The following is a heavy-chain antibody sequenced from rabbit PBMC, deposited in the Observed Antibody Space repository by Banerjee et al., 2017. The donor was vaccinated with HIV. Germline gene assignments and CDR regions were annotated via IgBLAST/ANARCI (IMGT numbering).Heavy chain of an antibody. Sequence: QSLEESGGDLVKPGASLTLTCSASGVSFSSNYYMCWVRQAPGKGLEWIACIDTGYSGFTYFATWAKGRFTCSKTSSTTVTLQMTSLTAADTATYFCARDLTGVIGWNFGWWGPGTLVTVS. D-gene: IGHD1-1*01. CDR3: ARDLTGVIGWNFGW. V-gene: IGHV1S40*01. J-gene: IGHJ4*01. CDR1: GVSFSSNYY. CDR2: IDTGYSGFT.